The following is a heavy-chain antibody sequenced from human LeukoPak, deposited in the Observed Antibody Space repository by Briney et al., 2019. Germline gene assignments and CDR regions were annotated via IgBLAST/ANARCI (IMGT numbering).Heavy chain of an antibody. V-gene: IGHV3-64D*06. CDR3: VKDVSRYSGYDSIFHY. CDR1: GFTFSSYA. D-gene: IGHD5-12*01. J-gene: IGHJ4*02. Sequence: PGGSLRLSCSASGFTFSSYAMHWVRQAPGKGLEYVSAISSNGGSTYYADSVKGRFTISRDNSKNTLYLQMSSLRAEDTAVYYCVKDVSRYSGYDSIFHYWGQGTLVTVSS. CDR2: ISSNGGST.